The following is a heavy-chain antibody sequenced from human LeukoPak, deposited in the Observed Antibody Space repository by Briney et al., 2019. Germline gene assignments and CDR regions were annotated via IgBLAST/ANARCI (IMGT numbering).Heavy chain of an antibody. CDR3: ARGGYYDFWSGTRDHAFDI. J-gene: IGHJ3*02. Sequence: PEGSLRLSCAASGFTFRNYWMNWVRQAPGKGLEWVANIKQDGSEKYYVDSVKGRFTISRDNAKNSLYLQMNSLRAEDTAVYYCARGGYYDFWSGTRDHAFDIWGQGTMVTVSS. D-gene: IGHD3-3*01. V-gene: IGHV3-7*01. CDR2: IKQDGSEK. CDR1: GFTFRNYW.